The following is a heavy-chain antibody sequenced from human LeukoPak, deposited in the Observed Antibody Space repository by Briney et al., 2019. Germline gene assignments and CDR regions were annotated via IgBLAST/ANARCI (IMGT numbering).Heavy chain of an antibody. CDR3: ARDLTDCSSTSCPRGWLDP. CDR1: GGSISSGGYY. D-gene: IGHD2-2*01. J-gene: IGHJ5*02. CDR2: IYYSGST. Sequence: SQTLSLTCTVSGGSISSGGYYWSWIRQHPGKGLEWIGYIYYSGSTYYNPSLKSRVTISVDTSKNQFSLKLSSVTAADTAVYYCARDLTDCSSTSCPRGWLDPWGQGTLVTVSS. V-gene: IGHV4-31*03.